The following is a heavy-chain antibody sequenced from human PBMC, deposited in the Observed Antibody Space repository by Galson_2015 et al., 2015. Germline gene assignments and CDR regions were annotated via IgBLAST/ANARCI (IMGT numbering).Heavy chain of an antibody. D-gene: IGHD2-8*01. Sequence: SLRLSCAASGFTFSNCAMSWVRQAPGKGLEWVSSISNSGGGTYYADSVKGRFTISRDNSRNTVYLQMNSLRAEDTAVYYCVKDRPCTHCYPMDGWGQGTTVTVSS. J-gene: IGHJ6*02. CDR1: GFTFSNCA. CDR2: ISNSGGGT. CDR3: VKDRPCTHCYPMDG. V-gene: IGHV3-23*01.